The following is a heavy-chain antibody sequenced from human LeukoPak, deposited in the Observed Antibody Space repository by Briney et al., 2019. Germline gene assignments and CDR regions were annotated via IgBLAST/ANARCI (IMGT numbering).Heavy chain of an antibody. J-gene: IGHJ5*02. Sequence: PSETLSLTCTVSGNSFGDYYWSWIRQPAGKELEWIGRIYTSGSTTYNPSLKSRVTMSVDTSKSQFSLNLMSVTAADTAVYYCTRDTGTTGEVKFDPWGQGTLVTVSS. CDR2: IYTSGST. CDR1: GNSFGDYY. D-gene: IGHD4-17*01. V-gene: IGHV4-4*07. CDR3: TRDTGTTGEVKFDP.